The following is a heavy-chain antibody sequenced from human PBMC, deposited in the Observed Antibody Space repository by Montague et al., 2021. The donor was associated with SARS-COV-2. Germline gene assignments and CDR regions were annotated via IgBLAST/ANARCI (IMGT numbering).Heavy chain of an antibody. J-gene: IGHJ4*02. CDR2: IHYGCSD. V-gene: IGHV4-59*01. D-gene: IGHD3-10*01. Sequence: SETLSLTCSVSGPSIGTWNSGWDRKRPRPGPGHHGNIHYGCSDNNDPSFKRRVPISIDKTKNQFPLKLSSVTATDTAVYYCSRSLDPSGTYSLPYWGQGTLVTVSS. CDR1: GPSIGTWN. CDR3: SRSLDPSGTYSLPY.